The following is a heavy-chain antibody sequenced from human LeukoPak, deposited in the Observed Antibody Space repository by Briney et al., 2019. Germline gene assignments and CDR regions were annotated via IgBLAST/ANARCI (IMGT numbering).Heavy chain of an antibody. D-gene: IGHD2-2*01. Sequence: SVKVSCKASGGTFSSYAISWVRQAPGQGLEWMGGIIPIFGTANYAQKFQGRVTITADKSTSTAYMELSSLRSEDTAVYYCARGATVPAANYYYYMDVWGKGTTVTISS. V-gene: IGHV1-69*06. CDR3: ARGATVPAANYYYYMDV. J-gene: IGHJ6*03. CDR2: IIPIFGTA. CDR1: GGTFSSYA.